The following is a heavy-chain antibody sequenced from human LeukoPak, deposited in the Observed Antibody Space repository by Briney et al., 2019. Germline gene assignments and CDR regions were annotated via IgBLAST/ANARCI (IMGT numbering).Heavy chain of an antibody. CDR3: ARGSLGYCSSTSCPGAGGVDY. J-gene: IGHJ4*02. Sequence: GGSLRLSCAASGFTFSSYAMHWVRQAPGKGLEWVAVISYDGSNKYYADSVKGRFTISRDNSKNTLYLQMNSLRAEDTAVYYCARGSLGYCSSTSCPGAGGVDYWGQGTPVTVSS. CDR1: GFTFSSYA. D-gene: IGHD2-2*01. CDR2: ISYDGSNK. V-gene: IGHV3-30-3*01.